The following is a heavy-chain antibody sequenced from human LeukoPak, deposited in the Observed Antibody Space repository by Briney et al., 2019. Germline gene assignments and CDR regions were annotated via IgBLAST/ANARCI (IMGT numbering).Heavy chain of an antibody. CDR3: ARVSGRADAFDI. Sequence: GASVKVSCKASGYTFTSYDTNWVRQATGQGLEWMGWMNPNSGNTGYAQKFQGRVTMTRNTSISTAYMELSSLRSEDTAVYYCARVSGRADAFDIWGQGTMVTVSS. CDR2: MNPNSGNT. CDR1: GYTFTSYD. J-gene: IGHJ3*02. V-gene: IGHV1-8*01. D-gene: IGHD6-25*01.